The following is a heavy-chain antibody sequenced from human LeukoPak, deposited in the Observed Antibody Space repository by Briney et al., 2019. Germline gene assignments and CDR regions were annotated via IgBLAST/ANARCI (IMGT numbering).Heavy chain of an antibody. D-gene: IGHD2-15*01. Sequence: SETLSLTCTVSGGSISTYYWSWIRQPPGKGLEWIGYIYYSGSTNYNPSLKSRVTISVDTSKNQLSLKLSSVTAADTAVYYCARSGCSGGGCSVYYYYGMDVWGQGTTVTVSS. CDR1: GGSISTYY. V-gene: IGHV4-59*01. CDR3: ARSGCSGGGCSVYYYYGMDV. J-gene: IGHJ6*02. CDR2: IYYSGST.